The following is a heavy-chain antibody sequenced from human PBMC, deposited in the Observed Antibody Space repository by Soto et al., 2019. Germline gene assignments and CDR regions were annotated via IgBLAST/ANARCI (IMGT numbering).Heavy chain of an antibody. CDR3: ARPHTAMGYFDY. V-gene: IGHV4-59*08. D-gene: IGHD5-18*01. J-gene: IGHJ4*02. CDR1: HGTISSYY. CDR2: IYYSGST. Sequence: SETLCLTCTVSHGTISSYYCSWIRQPPGKGLEWIGYIYYSGSTNYNPSLKSRVTISVDTSKNQFSLKLSSVTAADTAVYYCARPHTAMGYFDYWGQGTLVTVSS.